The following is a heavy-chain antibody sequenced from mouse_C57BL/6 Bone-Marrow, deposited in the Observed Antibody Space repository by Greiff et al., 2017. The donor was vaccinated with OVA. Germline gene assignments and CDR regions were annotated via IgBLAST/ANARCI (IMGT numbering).Heavy chain of an antibody. CDR3: ARPDGSWFAY. Sequence: SGAELARPGASVKLSCKASGYTFTSYGISWVKQRTGQGLEWIGEIYPRSGNTYYNEKFKGKATLTADKSSSTAYMELRSLTSEDSAVYFCARPDGSWFAYWGQGTLVTVSA. J-gene: IGHJ3*01. D-gene: IGHD2-3*01. CDR2: IYPRSGNT. CDR1: GYTFTSYG. V-gene: IGHV1-81*01.